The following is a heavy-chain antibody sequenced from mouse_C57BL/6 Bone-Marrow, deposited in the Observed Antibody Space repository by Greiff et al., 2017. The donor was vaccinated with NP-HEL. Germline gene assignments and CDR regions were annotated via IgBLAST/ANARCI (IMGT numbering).Heavy chain of an antibody. Sequence: EVKLVESGGDLVKPGGSLKLSCAASGFTFSSYGMSWVRQTPDKRLEWVATISSGGSYTYYPDSVKGRFTISRDNAKNTLYLQLCRLKSEDTAMYYCARQVYSDYDDYAMDYWGQGTSVTVSS. CDR3: ARQVYSDYDDYAMDY. V-gene: IGHV5-6*02. J-gene: IGHJ4*01. D-gene: IGHD2-4*01. CDR2: ISSGGSYT. CDR1: GFTFSSYG.